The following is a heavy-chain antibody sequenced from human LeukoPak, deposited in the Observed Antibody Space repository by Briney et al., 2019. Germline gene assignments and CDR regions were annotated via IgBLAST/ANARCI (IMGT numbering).Heavy chain of an antibody. CDR1: GYTFTGYY. J-gene: IGHJ4*02. CDR2: INPNSGGT. CDR3: ARDHGGLIMDSSLDS. Sequence: ASVKVSCKASGYTFTGYYIHWVRQVPGQGLEWMGCINPNSGGTDYAQKFQGRVSMTRDTSISTAYMELSRLRSDDTAVYYCARDHGGLIMDSSLDSWGQGSLVTVSS. V-gene: IGHV1-2*02. D-gene: IGHD3-22*01.